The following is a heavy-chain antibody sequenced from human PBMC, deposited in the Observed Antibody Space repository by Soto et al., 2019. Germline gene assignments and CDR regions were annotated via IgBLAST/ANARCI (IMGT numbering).Heavy chain of an antibody. D-gene: IGHD6-13*01. CDR1: GYTFTSYA. CDR3: ARTGSSSWYWFDP. J-gene: IGHJ5*02. Sequence: QVQLVQSGAEVKKPGASVKVSCKASGYTFTSYAMHWVRQAPGQRLEWMGWINAGNGNTKYSQKFQGRATITRDTPASTAYMELSSLRSEDTAVYYCARTGSSSWYWFDPWGQGTLVTVSS. CDR2: INAGNGNT. V-gene: IGHV1-3*01.